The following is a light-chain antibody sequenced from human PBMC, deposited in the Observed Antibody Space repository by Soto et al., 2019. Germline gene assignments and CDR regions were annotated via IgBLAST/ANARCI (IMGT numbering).Light chain of an antibody. CDR2: GAS. CDR1: QGISSKF. J-gene: IGKJ1*01. CDR3: KQYESSLT. V-gene: IGKV3-20*01. Sequence: EIELTQSPGTLSLSPGDRATLSCRASQGISSKFLAWYQQQPGQAPKVLIYGASTKATGIPGRFGGSGSGTVFIIIISRLEHEDVAVYYCKQYESSLTFGEGTKVEMK.